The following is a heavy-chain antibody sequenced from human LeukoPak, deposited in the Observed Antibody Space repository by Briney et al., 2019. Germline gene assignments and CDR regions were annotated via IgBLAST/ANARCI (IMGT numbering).Heavy chain of an antibody. CDR3: AREAVGGVRGVITHAFDI. D-gene: IGHD3-10*01. V-gene: IGHV4-61*02. Sequence: SETLSLTCTVSGGSISSGTYYWYWIRQPAGKGLVWIGRIYTSGSTNYNPSLKSRVTISVDTSKNQFSLKLSSVTAADTAVYYCAREAVGGVRGVITHAFDIWGQGTMVTVSS. CDR2: IYTSGST. CDR1: GGSISSGTYY. J-gene: IGHJ3*02.